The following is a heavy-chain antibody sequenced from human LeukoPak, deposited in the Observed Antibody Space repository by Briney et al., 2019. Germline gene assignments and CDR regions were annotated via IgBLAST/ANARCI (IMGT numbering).Heavy chain of an antibody. D-gene: IGHD4-17*01. J-gene: IGHJ3*02. CDR2: IYHSGST. V-gene: IGHV4-38-2*01. CDR3: ARHVYHPVTTVWAFDI. Sequence: SETLSLTCAVSGYSISSGYYCGWIRQPPGKGLEWIGSIYHSGSTYYNPSLKSRITISVDTSKNQFSLKLSSVTAADTAVYYCARHVYHPVTTVWAFDIWGQGTMVTVSS. CDR1: GYSISSGYY.